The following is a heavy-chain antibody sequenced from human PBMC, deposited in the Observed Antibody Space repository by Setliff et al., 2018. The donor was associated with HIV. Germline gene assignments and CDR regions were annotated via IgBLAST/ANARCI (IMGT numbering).Heavy chain of an antibody. CDR2: IYYSGST. CDR3: ARSRAAGFDY. D-gene: IGHD6-13*01. CDR1: GGSISSSSHY. Sequence: PSETLSLTCTVSGGSISSSSHYWGWIRQSPGKGLEWIGSIYYSGSTYYNSSLKSRVTIFVDTSKNQLSLKLSSVTAADTAVYYCARSRAAGFDYWGQGTLVTVSS. V-gene: IGHV4-39*01. J-gene: IGHJ4*02.